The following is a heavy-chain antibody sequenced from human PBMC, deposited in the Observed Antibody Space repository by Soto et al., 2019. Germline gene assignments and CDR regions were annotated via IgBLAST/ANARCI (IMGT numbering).Heavy chain of an antibody. CDR3: ASQDGGYESSVSDAFDF. Sequence: QVQLVESGGGVVQPGRSLRLSCAASGFIFSRYGMHWVRQAPGKGLEWVAVIWHDGSNKYYADSVKGRFTISRDNSKNTLYLQMNRLRAEDTAVYFCASQDGGYESSVSDAFDFWGQGTMVTVSS. J-gene: IGHJ3*01. V-gene: IGHV3-33*01. CDR2: IWHDGSNK. CDR1: GFIFSRYG. D-gene: IGHD3-22*01.